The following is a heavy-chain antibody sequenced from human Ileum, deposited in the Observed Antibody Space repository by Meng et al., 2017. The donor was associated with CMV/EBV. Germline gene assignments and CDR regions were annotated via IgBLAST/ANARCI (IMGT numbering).Heavy chain of an antibody. CDR2: IRNDGTIQ. CDR1: GFTFSRYG. V-gene: IGHV3-30*02. CDR3: AKDRDSIGLDY. J-gene: IGHJ4*02. Sequence: GSLRLSCAGSGFTFSRYGMHWVRQAPGKGLEWVAVIRNDGTIQFYADSVKGRFIISRDNSNNMMYLHMNILTFEDTALYYCAKDRDSIGLDYWGQGTPVTVSS. D-gene: IGHD3-3*02.